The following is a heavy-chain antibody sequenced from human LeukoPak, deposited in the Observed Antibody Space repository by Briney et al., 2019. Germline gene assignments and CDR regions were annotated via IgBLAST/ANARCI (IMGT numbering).Heavy chain of an antibody. V-gene: IGHV1-69*04. D-gene: IGHD2/OR15-2a*01. CDR1: GGTFSSYA. CDR2: IIPILGIA. CDR3: ARDGGGDTTQGDY. J-gene: IGHJ4*02. Sequence: ASVKVSCKASGGTFSSYAISWVRQAPGQGLEWMGRIIPILGIANYAQKFQGRATITADKSTSTAYMELSSLRSEDTAVYYCARDGGGDTTQGDYWGQGTLVTVSS.